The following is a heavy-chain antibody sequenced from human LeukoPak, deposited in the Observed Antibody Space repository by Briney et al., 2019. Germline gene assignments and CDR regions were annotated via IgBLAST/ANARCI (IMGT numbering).Heavy chain of an antibody. J-gene: IGHJ4*02. D-gene: IGHD6-19*01. CDR1: GYTFTGHA. Sequence: ASVKVSCKASGYTFTGHAMNWVRQAPVQGPKWMGYINTKTGNPTYAQGFTGRFVFSLDTSVSTAYLQISSLKPEDTGVYYCAKGGWVAVTGMDSWGQGTLVTVSS. V-gene: IGHV7-4-1*02. CDR2: INTKTGNP. CDR3: AKGGWVAVTGMDS.